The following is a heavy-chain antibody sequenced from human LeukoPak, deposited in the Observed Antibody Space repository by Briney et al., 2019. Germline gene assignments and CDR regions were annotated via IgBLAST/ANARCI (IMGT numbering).Heavy chain of an antibody. Sequence: PGGSLRLSCAASGFTISTFAMSWVRQAPGKGLEWVSGISGSYGITYYVDSVKGRFTISRDNSKNTLFLQMNSLRAEDTAVYYCAKYPAGSTLNWFDPWGQGTLVTVSS. CDR2: ISGSYGIT. D-gene: IGHD6-19*01. J-gene: IGHJ5*02. V-gene: IGHV3-23*01. CDR1: GFTISTFA. CDR3: AKYPAGSTLNWFDP.